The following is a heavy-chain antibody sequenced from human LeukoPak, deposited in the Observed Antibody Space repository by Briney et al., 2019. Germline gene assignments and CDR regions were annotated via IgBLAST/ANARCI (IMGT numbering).Heavy chain of an antibody. CDR2: IKQDGSEK. J-gene: IGHJ3*02. CDR3: AAGAFDI. V-gene: IGHV3-7*01. CDR1: GGSFSGYY. Sequence: ETLSLTCAVYGGSFSGYYWSWVRQAPGKGLEWVANIKQDGSEKYYVDSVKGRFTISRDNAKNSLYPQMNSLRAEDTAVYYCAAGAFDIWGQGTMVTVSS. D-gene: IGHD1-14*01.